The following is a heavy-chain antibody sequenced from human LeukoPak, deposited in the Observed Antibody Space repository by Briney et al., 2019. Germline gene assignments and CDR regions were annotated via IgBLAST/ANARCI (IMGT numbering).Heavy chain of an antibody. J-gene: IGHJ6*02. Sequence: GSLRLSCAASGFMFRDYYMTWIRQTPGKGLEWISYITPSSSYTNYADSVKGRFTISRDNTKNSLYLQMNSLRAEDTAVYYCAKGHHHMDVGGQGTTVTVSS. CDR1: GFMFRDYY. CDR3: AKGHHHMDV. D-gene: IGHD1-14*01. V-gene: IGHV3-11*06. CDR2: ITPSSSYT.